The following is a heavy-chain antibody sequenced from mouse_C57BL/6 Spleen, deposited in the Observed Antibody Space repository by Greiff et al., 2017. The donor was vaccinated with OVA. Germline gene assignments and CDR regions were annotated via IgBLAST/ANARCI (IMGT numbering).Heavy chain of an antibody. D-gene: IGHD4-1*02. CDR2: ISGGGGNT. CDR3: ARHLLPHNWYFDY. V-gene: IGHV5-9*01. CDR1: GFTFSSYT. J-gene: IGHJ2*01. Sequence: EVKVVESGGGLVKPGGSLKLSCAASGFTFSSYTMSWVRQTPEKRLEWVATISGGGGNTYYPDSVKGRFTISRDNAKNTLYLQMSSLRSEDTALYYCARHLLPHNWYFDYWGQGTPLTVSS.